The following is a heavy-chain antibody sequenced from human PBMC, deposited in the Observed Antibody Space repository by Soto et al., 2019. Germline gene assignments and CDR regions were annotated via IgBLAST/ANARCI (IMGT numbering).Heavy chain of an antibody. D-gene: IGHD2-15*01. CDR2: ISNNGYTT. V-gene: IGHV3-64D*08. J-gene: IGHJ4*02. CDR1: GFTFSIYA. CDR3: VRRPGAAYFDY. Sequence: PGGSLRLSCSASGFTFSIYAMHWVRQAPGKGVEYVSGISNNGYTTNYADSVKGRFTISRDNSKNTLYLQMSSLRAEDTAVFFCVRRPGAAYFDYWGQGTLVTVSS.